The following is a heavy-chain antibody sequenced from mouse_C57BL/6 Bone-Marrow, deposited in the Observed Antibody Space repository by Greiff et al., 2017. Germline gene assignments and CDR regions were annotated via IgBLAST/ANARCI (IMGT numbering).Heavy chain of an antibody. Sequence: EVQGVESVAELVRPGASVKLSCTASGFNIKNTYMHWVKQRPEQGLEWIGRIVPANGKTKYAPKFQGKATITADTSSNTAYLQLSRLTSEDTAIYYCASRGAMDYWGQGTSVTVAS. J-gene: IGHJ4*01. V-gene: IGHV14-3*01. CDR1: GFNIKNTY. CDR3: ASRGAMDY. CDR2: IVPANGKT. D-gene: IGHD3-1*01.